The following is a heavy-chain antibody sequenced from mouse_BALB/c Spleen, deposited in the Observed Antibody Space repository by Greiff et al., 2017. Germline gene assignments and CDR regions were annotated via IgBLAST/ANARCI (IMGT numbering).Heavy chain of an antibody. J-gene: IGHJ3*01. CDR1: GYTFTSYW. CDR3: ARGYRYDEEAWFAY. Sequence: VQLQQSGAELARPGASVKLSCKASGYTFTSYWMQWVKQRPGQGLEWIGAIYPGDGDTRYTQKFKGKATLTADKSSSTAYMQLSSLASEDSAVYYCARGYRYDEEAWFAYWGQGTLVTVSA. D-gene: IGHD2-14*01. CDR2: IYPGDGDT. V-gene: IGHV1-87*01.